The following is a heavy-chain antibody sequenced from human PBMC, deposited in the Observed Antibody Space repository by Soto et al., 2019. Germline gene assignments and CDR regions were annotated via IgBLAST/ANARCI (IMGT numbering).Heavy chain of an antibody. CDR2: ISYDGFNR. D-gene: IGHD1-26*01. J-gene: IGHJ4*02. CDR1: GFTFGSYA. V-gene: IGHV3-30*01. CDR3: AGVEDEGGSFYD. Sequence: QVQLVESGGGVVQPGRSLRLSCAASGFTFGSYAMHWVRQAPGGALEWVAVISYDGFNRYYAESVKGRFTISRDNSKNTLYLQMDNLKPDDAAVYFCAGVEDEGGSFYDWGQGTLVTVSS.